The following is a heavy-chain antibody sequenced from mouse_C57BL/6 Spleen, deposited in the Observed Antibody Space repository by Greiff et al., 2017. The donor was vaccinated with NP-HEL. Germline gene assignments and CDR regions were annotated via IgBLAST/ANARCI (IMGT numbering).Heavy chain of an antibody. J-gene: IGHJ4*01. V-gene: IGHV1-22*01. Sequence: EVQLQQSGPELVKPGASVKMSCKASGYTFTDYYMHWVKQSHGKSLEWIGYINPNNGGTSYNQKFKGKATLTVNKSSSTAYMELRSLTSEDSAVYYCARREYDYDDAMDYWGQGTSVTVSS. CDR3: ARREYDYDDAMDY. CDR1: GYTFTDYY. CDR2: INPNNGGT. D-gene: IGHD2-4*01.